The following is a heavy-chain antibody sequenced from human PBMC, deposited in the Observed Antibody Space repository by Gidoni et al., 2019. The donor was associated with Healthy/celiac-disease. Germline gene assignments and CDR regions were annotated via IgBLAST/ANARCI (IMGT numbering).Heavy chain of an antibody. CDR2: ISYDGSNK. D-gene: IGHD5-12*01. V-gene: IGHV3-30-3*01. CDR1: GFTFSSYS. J-gene: IGHJ6*02. CDR3: ARDSVAWLRLEAGYYYGMDV. Sequence: QVQLVESGGGGVQTGRSLRLSCAASGFTFSSYSMHWVRQVTGKGLAWVAVISYDGSNKYYADSVKGRFTISRDNSKNTLYLQMNSLRAEDTAVYYCARDSVAWLRLEAGYYYGMDVWGQGTTVTVSS.